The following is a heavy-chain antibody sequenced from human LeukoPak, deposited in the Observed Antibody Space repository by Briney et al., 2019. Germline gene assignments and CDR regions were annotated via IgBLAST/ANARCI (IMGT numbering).Heavy chain of an antibody. CDR2: INPSGGST. CDR1: GYTFTSYY. J-gene: IGHJ6*02. Sequence: ASVKVSCKASGYTFTSYYMHWVRQAPGQGLEWMGIINPSGGSTSYAQKFQGRVTITADKSTSTAYMELSSLRSEDTAVYYCARDFFSWYYGMDVCGQGTTVTVSS. V-gene: IGHV1-46*01. D-gene: IGHD2-15*01. CDR3: ARDFFSWYYGMDV.